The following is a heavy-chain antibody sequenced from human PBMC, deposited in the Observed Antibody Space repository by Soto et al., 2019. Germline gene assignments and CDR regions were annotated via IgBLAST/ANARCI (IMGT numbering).Heavy chain of an antibody. J-gene: IGHJ3*02. CDR2: IGAYNGDT. D-gene: IGHD2-21*02. V-gene: IGHV1-18*01. Sequence: QVQLVQSGAEVKKPGASVKVSCKASGYTFSTYGVSWVRQAPGQGLEWMGWIGAYNGDTNYAQKIRGRVTMTTDTSTSTAYMELRSLRSDDTAVYYCVRDLMYCAGDCYEDTFDIWGQGTMVTVSS. CDR1: GYTFSTYG. CDR3: VRDLMYCAGDCYEDTFDI.